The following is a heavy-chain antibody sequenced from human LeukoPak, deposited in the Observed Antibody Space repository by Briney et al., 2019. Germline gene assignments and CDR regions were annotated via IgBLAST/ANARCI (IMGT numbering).Heavy chain of an antibody. Sequence: GGSLRLSCAASGFTFSSYAMTWVRQPPGRRLVWVSTITTTVGDTHYADSVKGRFTVSRDDSKGTLFLQMNSLRAEDTGVYYCAKRPYGSGGGHFDHWGQGTLAIVSS. J-gene: IGHJ4*02. CDR2: ITTTVGDT. V-gene: IGHV3-23*01. CDR3: AKRPYGSGGGHFDH. CDR1: GFTFSSYA. D-gene: IGHD3-10*01.